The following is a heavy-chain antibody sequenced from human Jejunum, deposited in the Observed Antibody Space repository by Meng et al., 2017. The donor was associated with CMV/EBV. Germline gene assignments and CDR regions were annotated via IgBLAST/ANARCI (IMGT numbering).Heavy chain of an antibody. Sequence: CKASGYTFSNYVFTWVRRAPGQGLEWMGYISPYNDNANYAQKFQGRVTMTRDTSTSTAYMELRSLRADDTAVYYCARVFGVAYFDSWGQGTLVTVSS. D-gene: IGHD3-3*01. V-gene: IGHV1-18*01. CDR3: ARVFGVAYFDS. CDR1: GYTFSNYV. J-gene: IGHJ4*02. CDR2: ISPYNDNA.